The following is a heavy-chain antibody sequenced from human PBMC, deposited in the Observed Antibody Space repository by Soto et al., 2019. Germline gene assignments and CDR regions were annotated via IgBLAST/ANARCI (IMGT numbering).Heavy chain of an antibody. CDR3: ARRRPFPGSYSRARDYYYYYMDV. Sequence: SETLSLICTVSGGSISSYYWSWIRQPPGKGLEWIGYIYYSGSTNYNPSLKSRVTISVDTSKNQFSLKLSSVTAADTAVYYCARRRPFPGSYSRARDYYYYYMDVWGKGTTVTVSS. CDR2: IYYSGST. D-gene: IGHD3-10*01. J-gene: IGHJ6*03. V-gene: IGHV4-59*08. CDR1: GGSISSYY.